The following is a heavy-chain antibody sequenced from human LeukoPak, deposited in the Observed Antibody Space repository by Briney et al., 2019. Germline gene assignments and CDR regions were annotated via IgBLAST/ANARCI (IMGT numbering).Heavy chain of an antibody. Sequence: GGSLRLSCAASGFTVSSNYMNWVRQAPGKGLEWVSVINSGGNAHYADSVKGRFTISRDNSKNTLYLQMNSLRAEDTAVYYCARQLRYFDWLLVPGYYFDYWGQGTLVTVSS. D-gene: IGHD3-9*01. CDR1: GFTVSSNY. V-gene: IGHV3-66*04. CDR2: INSGGNA. J-gene: IGHJ4*02. CDR3: ARQLRYFDWLLVPGYYFDY.